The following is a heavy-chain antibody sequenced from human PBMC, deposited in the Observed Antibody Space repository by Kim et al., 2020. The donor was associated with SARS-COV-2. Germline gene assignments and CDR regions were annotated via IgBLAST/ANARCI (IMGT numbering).Heavy chain of an antibody. V-gene: IGHV1-46*01. D-gene: IGHD5-18*01. Sequence: AQKFQGRVTMTRDTSTSKVYMELSSLRSEDTAVYYCARDTVDTAMARGDYWGQGTLVTVSS. CDR3: ARDTVDTAMARGDY. J-gene: IGHJ4*02.